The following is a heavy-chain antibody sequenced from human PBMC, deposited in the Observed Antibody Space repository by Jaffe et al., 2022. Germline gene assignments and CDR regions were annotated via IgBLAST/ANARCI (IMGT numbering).Heavy chain of an antibody. D-gene: IGHD3-10*02. CDR3: TWPSLLLSGLFDY. V-gene: IGHV3-49*03. CDR1: GFTFGDYA. Sequence: EVQLVESGGGLVQPGRSLRLSCTASGFTFGDYAMSWFRQAPGKGLEWVGFIRSKAYGGTTEYAASVKGRFTISRDDSKSIAYLQMNSLKTEDTAVYYCTWPSLLLSGLFDYWGQGTLVTVSS. J-gene: IGHJ4*02. CDR2: IRSKAYGGTT.